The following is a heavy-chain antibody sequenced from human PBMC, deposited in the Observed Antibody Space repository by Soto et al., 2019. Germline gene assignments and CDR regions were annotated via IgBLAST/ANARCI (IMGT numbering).Heavy chain of an antibody. D-gene: IGHD4-17*01. CDR1: GGSISSGGYS. J-gene: IGHJ4*02. V-gene: IGHV4-30-2*01. Sequence: SETLSLTCAVSGGSISSGGYSWSWIRQPPGKGLEWIGYIYHSGSTYYNPSLKSRVTVSVDRSKNQFSLKLSSVTAADTAVYYCARASTTVTTLDYWGQGTLVTVSS. CDR3: ARASTTVTTLDY. CDR2: IYHSGST.